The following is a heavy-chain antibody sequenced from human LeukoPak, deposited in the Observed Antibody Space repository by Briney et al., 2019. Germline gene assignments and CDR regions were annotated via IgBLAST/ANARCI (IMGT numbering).Heavy chain of an antibody. J-gene: IGHJ4*02. CDR2: ISSSGSTI. D-gene: IGHD6-19*01. CDR3: ASRAVPSNIAVAVSD. V-gene: IGHV3-11*04. Sequence: PGGSLRLSCAASGFTFSDYYMSWIRQAPGKGLEWVSYISSSGSTIYYADSVKGRFTISRDNAKNSLYLQMNSLRAEDTAVYYCASRAVPSNIAVAVSDWGQGTLVTVSS. CDR1: GFTFSDYY.